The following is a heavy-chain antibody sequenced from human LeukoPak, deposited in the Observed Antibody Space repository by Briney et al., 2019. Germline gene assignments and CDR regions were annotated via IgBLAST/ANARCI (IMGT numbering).Heavy chain of an antibody. J-gene: IGHJ4*02. V-gene: IGHV3-30*02. CDR2: IRYLGSEK. CDR1: GFPFSKCG. CDR3: ARNGESCASTSCADY. Sequence: GGSLRLSCAAFGFPFSKCGMHWVRQAPGKGLESVAFIRYLGSEKYYADSVKGRFTISRDNSKNMVYLQMDSLTAEDTAVYYCARNGESCASTSCADYWGQGTLVTVSS. D-gene: IGHD2-2*01.